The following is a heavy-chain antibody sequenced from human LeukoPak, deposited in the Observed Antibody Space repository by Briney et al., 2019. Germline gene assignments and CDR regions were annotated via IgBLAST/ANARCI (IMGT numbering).Heavy chain of an antibody. J-gene: IGHJ4*02. CDR1: GGTISPYY. CDR2: IYYSGNT. Sequence: SETLSLTCTVSGGTISPYYWSWIQQPPGKGLEWLGYIYYSGNTDYNPSLTSRVAISVDTSKNQFSLKLSSVTAADTAVYYCARSTGSTMFIDYWGQGTLVAVSS. CDR3: ARSTGSTMFIDY. V-gene: IGHV4-59*01. D-gene: IGHD3-10*02.